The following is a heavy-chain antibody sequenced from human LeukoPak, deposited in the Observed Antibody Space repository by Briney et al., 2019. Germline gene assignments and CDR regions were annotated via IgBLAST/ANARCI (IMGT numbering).Heavy chain of an antibody. J-gene: IGHJ4*02. CDR2: INPNSGGT. CDR1: GYTFTVYY. V-gene: IGHV1-2*02. CDR3: ARAPSGSYYKTHFDY. D-gene: IGHD3-10*01. Sequence: GASVKVSCKASGYTFTVYYMHWVRQAPGQGLEWMGWINPNSGGTNYAQKFQGRVTMTRDTSISTAYMELSRLRSDDTAVYYCARAPSGSYYKTHFDYWGQGTLVTVSS.